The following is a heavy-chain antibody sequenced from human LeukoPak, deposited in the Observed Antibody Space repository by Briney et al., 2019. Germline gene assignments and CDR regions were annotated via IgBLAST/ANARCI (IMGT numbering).Heavy chain of an antibody. Sequence: GGSLRLSCAASEFTFSSFTMHWVRQAPGKGLEWVAVISYDGSNKYYADSVKGRFTISRDNSKNTLYLQMNSLRAEDTAVYYCAREVTMVRGYYYGMDVWGQGTTVTVSS. CDR1: EFTFSSFT. D-gene: IGHD3-10*01. CDR3: AREVTMVRGYYYGMDV. V-gene: IGHV3-30-3*01. CDR2: ISYDGSNK. J-gene: IGHJ6*02.